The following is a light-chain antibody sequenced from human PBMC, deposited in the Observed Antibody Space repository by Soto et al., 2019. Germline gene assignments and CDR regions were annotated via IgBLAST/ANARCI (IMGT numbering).Light chain of an antibody. CDR1: SSDVGYYNY. V-gene: IGLV2-14*01. Sequence: QSALTQPASVSGSPGQSITISCTGTSSDVGYYNYVSWYQQHPGKAPKLMIYDVGYRPSGVSNRFSGSKSANTASLTISGLQAEDEADYYCSSYTTTNTVVFGRGTKLTVL. CDR2: DVG. J-gene: IGLJ3*02. CDR3: SSYTTTNTVV.